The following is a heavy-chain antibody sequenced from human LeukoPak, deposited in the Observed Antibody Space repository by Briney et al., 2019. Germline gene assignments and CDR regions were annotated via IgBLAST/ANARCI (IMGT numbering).Heavy chain of an antibody. CDR2: IYYSGST. CDR3: AREDYYDRDRPLDY. Sequence: SETLSLTCTVSGGSISSYYWSWIRQPPGKGLEWIGYIYYSGSTNYNPSLKSRVTISVDTSKNQFSLKLSSVTAADTAVYYCAREDYYDRDRPLDYWGQGTLVTVSS. J-gene: IGHJ4*02. CDR1: GGSISSYY. D-gene: IGHD3-22*01. V-gene: IGHV4-59*01.